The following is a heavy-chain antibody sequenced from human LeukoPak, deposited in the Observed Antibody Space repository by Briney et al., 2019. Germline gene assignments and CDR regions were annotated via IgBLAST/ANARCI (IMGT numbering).Heavy chain of an antibody. CDR1: GGTFRKYA. J-gene: IGHJ4*02. D-gene: IGHD3-22*01. CDR3: ARGWDYDSGGRPTAYVY. Sequence: SVKVSCKASGGTFRKYAINWVRQAPGPGLEWMGGIIPIFGTANYAQKFQGRVTITADESTSTVYMEMNSLKFEDTAVYYCARGWDYDSGGRPTAYVYWGQGTLVTGPS. CDR2: IIPIFGTA. V-gene: IGHV1-69*13.